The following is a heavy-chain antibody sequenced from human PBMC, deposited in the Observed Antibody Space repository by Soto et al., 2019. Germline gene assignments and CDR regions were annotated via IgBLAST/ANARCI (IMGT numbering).Heavy chain of an antibody. CDR3: ARDVVTAVAGSVNSSDP. CDR2: IWYDGTKK. V-gene: IGHV3-33*01. Sequence: SRRLSCAASGFSLRTYGMQWLRRAPGKGLEWVAFIWYDGTKKFYTNSVKGRSTISKDNSNNILYLQMSGLRAEDTAVYYCARDVVTAVAGSVNSSDPPGQAPMVTLSP. D-gene: IGHD6-19*01. CDR1: GFSLRTYG. J-gene: IGHJ5*02.